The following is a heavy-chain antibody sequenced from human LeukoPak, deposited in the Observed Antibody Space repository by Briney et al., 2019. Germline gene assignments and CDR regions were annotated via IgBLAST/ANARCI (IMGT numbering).Heavy chain of an antibody. CDR2: ISGSGGST. J-gene: IGHJ4*02. Sequence: GGSLRLSCAASGFTFSSYAMSWVRQAPGKGLEWVSAISGSGGSTYYADSVKGRFTISRDNSKNTLYLQMNSLRAEDTAVYYCARDNPVYCTNGVCFLFDYWGQGTLVTVSS. CDR3: ARDNPVYCTNGVCFLFDY. D-gene: IGHD2-8*01. CDR1: GFTFSSYA. V-gene: IGHV3-23*01.